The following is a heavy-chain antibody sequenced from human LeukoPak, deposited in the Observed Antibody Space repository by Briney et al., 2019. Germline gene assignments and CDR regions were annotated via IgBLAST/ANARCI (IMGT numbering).Heavy chain of an antibody. Sequence: SETLSLTCTVSGYSISSGYYWGWIRQPPGKGLEWIGSIYHSGSTYYNPSLKSRVTISVDTSKNQFSLKLSSVTAADTAVYYCARGTYYYGSGSVGFDYWGQGTLVTVSS. D-gene: IGHD3-10*01. J-gene: IGHJ4*02. V-gene: IGHV4-38-2*02. CDR2: IYHSGST. CDR3: ARGTYYYGSGSVGFDY. CDR1: GYSISSGYY.